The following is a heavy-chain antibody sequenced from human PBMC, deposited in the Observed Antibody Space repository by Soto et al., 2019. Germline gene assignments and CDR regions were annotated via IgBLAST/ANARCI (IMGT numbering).Heavy chain of an antibody. CDR1: GGTFSSYA. D-gene: IGHD2-2*01. CDR3: ARGSIPGGIGYFDY. V-gene: IGHV1-69*01. CDR2: ITPIFGTA. Sequence: QVQLVQSGAEVKKPGSSVKVSCKASGGTFSSYAISWVRQAPGQGLEWMGGITPIFGTANYGQKFQGRVTITADDSTIRGYMEVSSLRYEDTAVYYCARGSIPGGIGYFDYWGQGTLVTVSS. J-gene: IGHJ4*02.